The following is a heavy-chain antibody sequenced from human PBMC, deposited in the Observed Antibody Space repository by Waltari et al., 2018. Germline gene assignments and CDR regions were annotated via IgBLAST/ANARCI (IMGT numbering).Heavy chain of an antibody. CDR3: TRGVRLEAAWVSYNWFDT. CDR1: GFIFSSYS. D-gene: IGHD3-16*01. Sequence: QLVDSGGGLVKPGGSRRLSCAASGFIFSSYSMHWVRQAPGKWLEWVSSISNSGSFVYYGDSVKGRFTISRDNAKNSLSLQMNNLRVEDTAVYYCTRGVRLEAAWVSYNWFDTWGQGTLVTVSS. CDR2: ISNSGSFV. J-gene: IGHJ5*02. V-gene: IGHV3-21*01.